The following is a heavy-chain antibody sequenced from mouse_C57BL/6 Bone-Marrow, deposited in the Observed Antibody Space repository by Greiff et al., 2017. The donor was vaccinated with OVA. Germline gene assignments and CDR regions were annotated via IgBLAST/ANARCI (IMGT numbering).Heavy chain of an antibody. D-gene: IGHD1-1*01. CDR1: GYTFTSYG. Sequence: QVTLKVSGAELARPGASVKLSCKASGYTFTSYGISWVKQRTGQGLVWIGEIYPRSGNTYYNEKFKGKATLTADKSSSTAYMELRSLTSEDSAVYFCARVYYGSSPYWYFDVWGTGTTVTVSS. V-gene: IGHV1-81*01. J-gene: IGHJ1*03. CDR3: ARVYYGSSPYWYFDV. CDR2: IYPRSGNT.